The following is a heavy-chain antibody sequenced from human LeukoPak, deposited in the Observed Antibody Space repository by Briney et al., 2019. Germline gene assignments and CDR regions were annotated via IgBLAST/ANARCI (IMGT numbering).Heavy chain of an antibody. V-gene: IGHV4-34*01. J-gene: IGHJ4*02. D-gene: IGHD6-19*01. CDR2: INHSGST. Sequence: PSETLSLTCAVYGGSFSGYYWSWIRQPPGKGLEWIGEINHSGSTNYNPSLKSRVTISVDTSKNQFSLKLSSVTAADTAVYYCARARRIAVAGTVFDYWGQGTLVTVSS. CDR1: GGSFSGYY. CDR3: ARARRIAVAGTVFDY.